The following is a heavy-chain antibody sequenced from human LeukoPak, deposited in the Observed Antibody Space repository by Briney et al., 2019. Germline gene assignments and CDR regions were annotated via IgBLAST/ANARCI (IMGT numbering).Heavy chain of an antibody. V-gene: IGHV4-39*07. J-gene: IGHJ4*02. CDR1: GGSIRSTSYY. Sequence: SETLSLTCTVSGGSIRSTSYYWGWIRQPPGKGLEWIGSIDYSETTYYNPSLRSRVTISADTSKNQFSLKLNSVTAADTAVYYCARDLGPSRGFDYWGRGTLVTVSS. D-gene: IGHD3-10*01. CDR2: IDYSETT. CDR3: ARDLGPSRGFDY.